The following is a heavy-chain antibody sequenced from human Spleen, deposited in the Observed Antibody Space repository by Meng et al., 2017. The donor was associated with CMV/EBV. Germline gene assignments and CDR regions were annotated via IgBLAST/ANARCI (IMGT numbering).Heavy chain of an antibody. CDR1: GFTFDDYG. V-gene: IGHV3-20*04. J-gene: IGHJ4*02. D-gene: IGHD1-26*01. CDR2: INWNGGST. CDR3: ARGGPPKIVGATSYYFDY. Sequence: GESLKISCAASGFTFDDYGMSWVRQAPGKGLEWVSGINWNGGSTGYADSMKGRFTISRDNAKNSLYLQMNSLRAEDTALYYCARGGPPKIVGATSYYFDYWGQGTLVTVSS.